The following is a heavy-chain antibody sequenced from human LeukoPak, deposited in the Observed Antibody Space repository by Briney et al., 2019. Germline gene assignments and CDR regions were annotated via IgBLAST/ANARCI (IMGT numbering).Heavy chain of an antibody. CDR2: LYSGGNT. J-gene: IGHJ4*02. Sequence: GGSLRLSCAASGFIVSSNYMSWVRQAPGKGLEWVSLLYSGGNTYYADSVKGRFTISRDNSKNTLYLQMNSLRAEDTAIYYCSGQFDSKYYFDYWGQGTLVTVSS. D-gene: IGHD5-24*01. CDR1: GFIVSSNY. V-gene: IGHV3-53*01. CDR3: SGQFDSKYYFDY.